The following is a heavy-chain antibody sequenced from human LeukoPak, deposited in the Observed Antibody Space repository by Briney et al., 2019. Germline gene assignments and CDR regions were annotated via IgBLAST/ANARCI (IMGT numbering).Heavy chain of an antibody. Sequence: PGGSLRLSCAASGFTFSIFWMHWVRRAPGKGPVWVSRINSDGSSTDYADSVKGRFTVSRDNAKNTLYLQMNSLRTEDTAVYYCATYSSLNRREFQYWGQGTLLTVSS. J-gene: IGHJ1*01. CDR2: INSDGSST. V-gene: IGHV3-74*01. CDR1: GFTFSIFW. CDR3: ATYSSLNRREFQY. D-gene: IGHD3-22*01.